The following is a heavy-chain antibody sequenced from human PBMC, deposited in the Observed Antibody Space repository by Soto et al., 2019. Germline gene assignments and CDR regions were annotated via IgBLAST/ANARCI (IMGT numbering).Heavy chain of an antibody. V-gene: IGHV3-48*01. J-gene: IGHJ4*02. CDR2: FCISISTI. CDR1: GFTFSSYS. CDR3: ARDQIEAGLMYYDFWSGYIY. Sequence: GGSLRLSCAASGFTFSSYSMNWVRQAPGKGLEWVLYFCISISTIYYAVSVKGRFTISRENAKNSLYLQMNSLRAEDTAVYYCARDQIEAGLMYYDFWSGYIYWGQGTLVTVSS. D-gene: IGHD3-3*01.